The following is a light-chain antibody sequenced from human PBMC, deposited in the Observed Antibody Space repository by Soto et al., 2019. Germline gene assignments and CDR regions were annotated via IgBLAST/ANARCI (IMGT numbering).Light chain of an antibody. Sequence: QSALAQPASVSGSLGQSITISCTGTSGDIGGYKYVSWYQQHPGKAPKLIIFEVSNRPSGVSDRFSGSNSGNTASLTISGLQAEDEADYYCTSYSRYRVLVFGGGTKVTVL. CDR2: EVS. CDR1: SGDIGGYKY. V-gene: IGLV2-14*01. CDR3: TSYSRYRVLV. J-gene: IGLJ3*02.